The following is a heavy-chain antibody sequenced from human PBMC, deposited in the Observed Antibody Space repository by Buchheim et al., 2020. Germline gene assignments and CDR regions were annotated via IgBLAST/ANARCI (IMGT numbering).Heavy chain of an antibody. CDR3: ARDLGYYGMDV. Sequence: EVQLVESGGGLVQPGGSLRLSCAASGFTFSSYDMHWVRQATGKGLEWVSAIGTAGDTYYPGSVKGRFTISRQNAKNSLLLQINSLRAGDTAVYYCARDLGYYGMDVWGQGTT. CDR1: GFTFSSYD. CDR2: IGTAGDT. J-gene: IGHJ6*02. D-gene: IGHD3-10*01. V-gene: IGHV3-13*01.